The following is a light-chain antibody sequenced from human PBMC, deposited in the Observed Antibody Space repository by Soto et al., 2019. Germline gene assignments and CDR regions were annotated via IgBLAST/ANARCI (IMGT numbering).Light chain of an antibody. CDR1: SGSVSTSYY. J-gene: IGLJ3*02. Sequence: QTVVTQEPSFSVSPGSTVTLTCGLSSGSVSTSYYPSWYQQTPGQAPRTLIYSTNTRSSGVPDRFSGSILGNKAALTITGAQADDESDYYCVLYMGSGLWVFGGGTKLTVL. V-gene: IGLV8-61*01. CDR2: STN. CDR3: VLYMGSGLWV.